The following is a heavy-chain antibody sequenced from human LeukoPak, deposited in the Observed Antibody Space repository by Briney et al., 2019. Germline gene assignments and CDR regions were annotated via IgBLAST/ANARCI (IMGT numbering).Heavy chain of an antibody. CDR1: EFSFSNFA. Sequence: GGSLRLSCAASEFSFSNFAMYWVRQAPGKGLEWLAVISYDGSIRYYADSVKGRFTISRDNSNNTVHLQMNSLRPDDSALYYCAREDNPLWFDPWGQGTLATVSS. J-gene: IGHJ5*02. D-gene: IGHD1-1*01. CDR2: ISYDGSIR. CDR3: AREDNPLWFDP. V-gene: IGHV3-30-3*01.